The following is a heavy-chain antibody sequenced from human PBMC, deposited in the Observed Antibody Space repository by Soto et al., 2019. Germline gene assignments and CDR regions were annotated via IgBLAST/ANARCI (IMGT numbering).Heavy chain of an antibody. J-gene: IGHJ6*02. D-gene: IGHD6-25*01. CDR2: IYYSGNT. V-gene: IGHV4-31*03. CDR3: ARARTNSGSSMDV. CDR1: GGSISSGDYY. Sequence: QVQLQESGPGLVKPSQTLSLTCTVSGGSISSGDYYWSWIRQHPGKGLEWIGYIYYSGNTYYTPSLKSRVSISVDTSKNQFSLKLSSVTAADTAVYYCARARTNSGSSMDVWGQATTVTVSS.